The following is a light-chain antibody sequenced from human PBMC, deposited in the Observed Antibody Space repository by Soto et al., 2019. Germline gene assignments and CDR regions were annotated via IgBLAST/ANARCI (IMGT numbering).Light chain of an antibody. J-gene: IGKJ2*01. V-gene: IGKV3-20*01. CDR1: QSISRSY. CDR2: ATS. CDR3: QKYDNLPRT. Sequence: ELVLTQSPATLSLSPGESATLSCRASQSISRSYLALYQQKPGQAPRLLIHATSPRATGVPDRFSGSASGTDFTLTISRLEPEDFVVYCCQKYDNLPRTFGQGTKVDI.